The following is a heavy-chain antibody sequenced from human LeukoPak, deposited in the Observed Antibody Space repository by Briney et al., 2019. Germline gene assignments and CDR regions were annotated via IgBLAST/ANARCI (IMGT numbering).Heavy chain of an antibody. CDR3: ARVGDSSGYSVCDS. Sequence: SETLSLTCTVSGGSISDYYWSWIRQPPGEGLEWIGYIYYSGSADYNPSLKSRVTISVDTSKNQFSLRLNSVTAADTAVYYCARVGDSSGYSVCDSWGRGTLVTVSS. CDR2: IYYSGSA. V-gene: IGHV4-59*01. J-gene: IGHJ4*02. CDR1: GGSISDYY. D-gene: IGHD3-22*01.